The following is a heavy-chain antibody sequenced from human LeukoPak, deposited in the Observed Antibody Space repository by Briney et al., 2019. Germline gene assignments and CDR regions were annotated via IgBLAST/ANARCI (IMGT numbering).Heavy chain of an antibody. J-gene: IGHJ4*02. Sequence: PSETLSLTCAVYGGSFSGYYWSWIRQPPGKGLEWIGEINHSGSTNYNPSLKSRVTISVDKSKNQFSLKLSSVTAAGTAVYYCARESPPDDYWGQGTLVTVSS. V-gene: IGHV4-34*01. CDR2: INHSGST. CDR3: ARESPPDDY. CDR1: GGSFSGYY.